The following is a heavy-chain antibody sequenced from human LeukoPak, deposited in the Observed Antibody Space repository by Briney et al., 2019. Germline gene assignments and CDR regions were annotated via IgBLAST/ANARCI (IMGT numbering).Heavy chain of an antibody. CDR1: GFSLSSDYY. CDR3: ARVDYGDYSKDFDY. D-gene: IGHD4-17*01. Sequence: SETLSLTCTVSGFSLSSDYYWGWIRQPPGKGLEWIGSIYYSGSTYYNPSLKSRVTMSVDTSKNQFSLKVNSMTAADTAVYYCARVDYGDYSKDFDYWGQGTLVTVSS. CDR2: IYYSGST. J-gene: IGHJ4*02. V-gene: IGHV4-38-2*02.